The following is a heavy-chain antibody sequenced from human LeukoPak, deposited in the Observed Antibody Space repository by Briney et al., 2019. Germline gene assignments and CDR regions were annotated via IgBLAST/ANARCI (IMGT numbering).Heavy chain of an antibody. Sequence: SETLSRTCAVTGGSISSGGFYWSRIRQHPGKGLEWIAYIYYTGSTYYNPSLKSRLTISVDRSKNQFSLRLSSMTAADTAVYYCARVPSVIDAFDICVEGAMVTVSS. CDR1: GGSISSGGFY. V-gene: IGHV4-31*11. CDR2: IYYTGST. J-gene: IGHJ3*02. D-gene: IGHD2-21*01. CDR3: ARVPSVIDAFDI.